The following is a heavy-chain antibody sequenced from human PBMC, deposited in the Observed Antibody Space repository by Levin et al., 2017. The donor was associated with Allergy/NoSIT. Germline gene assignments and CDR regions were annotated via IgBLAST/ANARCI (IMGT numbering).Heavy chain of an antibody. CDR1: GYSFTTYW. CDR3: ARPLYYGAGTCYFDY. CDR2: IYPDDSDT. D-gene: IGHD3-10*01. V-gene: IGHV5-51*01. Sequence: GESLKISCKGSGYSFTTYWIGWVRQMPGKGLEWMGIIYPDDSDTRYSPSFQGQVTISADKSITTAYLQWNSLKASDTAMYYCARPLYYGAGTCYFDYWGQGTLVTVSS. J-gene: IGHJ4*02.